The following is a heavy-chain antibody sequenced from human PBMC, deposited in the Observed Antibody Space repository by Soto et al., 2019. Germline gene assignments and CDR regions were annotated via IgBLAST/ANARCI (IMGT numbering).Heavy chain of an antibody. CDR3: ATEAATAYYYYYGIDV. CDR2: ISYDGSKK. CDR1: GFTFSSYG. J-gene: IGHJ6*02. V-gene: IGHV3-30*03. D-gene: IGHD1-1*01. Sequence: QVQLVESGGGVVQPGRSLRLSCAASGFTFSSYGMHWVRQAPGKGLEWVAVISYDGSKKYSADSVKGRFTISRDNSKNTLYLQMNRLRAEDTAVYYCATEAATAYYYYYGIDVWGQGTTVTVSS.